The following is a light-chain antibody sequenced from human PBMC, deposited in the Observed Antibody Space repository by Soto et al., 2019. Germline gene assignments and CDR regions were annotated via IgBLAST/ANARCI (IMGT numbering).Light chain of an antibody. V-gene: IGLV1-40*01. CDR2: GNS. CDR3: QSYDSGLRGWV. J-gene: IGLJ3*02. Sequence: QSVLTQPPSVSGAPGQRVTISCTGSSSNIGAGYDVHWYQHLPGTAPKLLIYGNSHRQPGVPARFSGSKSGTSASLAITGLQAEDEADYYCQSYDSGLRGWVFGGGTKVTVL. CDR1: SSNIGAGYD.